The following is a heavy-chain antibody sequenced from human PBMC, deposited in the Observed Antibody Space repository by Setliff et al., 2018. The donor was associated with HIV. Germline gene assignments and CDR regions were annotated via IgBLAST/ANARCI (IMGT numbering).Heavy chain of an antibody. V-gene: IGHV4-38-2*01. CDR3: ASLPPLYDSSGYYFDY. D-gene: IGHD3-22*01. CDR2: IYHSGST. Sequence: SETLSLTCAVSGYSISSGYYWGWIRQPPGKGLEWIGSIYHSGSTYYTPSLDSRVTISVDASKNQFSLKLSSVTAADTAVYYCASLPPLYDSSGYYFDYWGQGTLVTVSS. CDR1: GYSISSGYY. J-gene: IGHJ4*02.